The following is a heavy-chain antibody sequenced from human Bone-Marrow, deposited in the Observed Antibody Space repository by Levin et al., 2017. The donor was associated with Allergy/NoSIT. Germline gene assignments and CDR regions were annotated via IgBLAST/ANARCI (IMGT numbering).Heavy chain of an antibody. CDR1: GGSFSGYY. Sequence: SETLSLTCAVYGGSFSGYYWSWIRQPPGKGLEWIGEINHSGSTNYNPSLKSRVTISVDTSKNQFSLKLSSVTAADTAVYYCARSSRSGYSDGIIDYWGQGTLVTVSS. CDR2: INHSGST. D-gene: IGHD5-18*01. J-gene: IGHJ4*02. V-gene: IGHV4-34*01. CDR3: ARSSRSGYSDGIIDY.